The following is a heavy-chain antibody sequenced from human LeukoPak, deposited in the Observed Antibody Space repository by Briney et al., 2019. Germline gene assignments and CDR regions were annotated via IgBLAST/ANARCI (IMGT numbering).Heavy chain of an antibody. CDR2: INIGGTNT. Sequence: KPGGSLRLSCAASGFTFNDYYMSWIRQAPGKGLEWLSYINIGGTNTHYADSVKGRFTISRDNAKKSLYLEMNNLRAEDTAVYYCTRDASSVSTDYGMDVWGQGTTVTVSS. CDR1: GFTFNDYY. V-gene: IGHV3-11*01. J-gene: IGHJ6*02. CDR3: TRDASSVSTDYGMDV. D-gene: IGHD2-2*01.